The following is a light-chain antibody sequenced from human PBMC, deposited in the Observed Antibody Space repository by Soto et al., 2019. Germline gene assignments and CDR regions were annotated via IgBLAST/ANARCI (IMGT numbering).Light chain of an antibody. Sequence: EIVVTQAPATLSLSRGERATLSHRASQSVSSYLAWYQPKPGQAPRLLIYDASNRATGIPAGFSGSGSGTDFTLTISSLESEYFAVYYCQQRSNWPPRTFGQGTKVEL. CDR3: QQRSNWPPRT. CDR1: QSVSSY. V-gene: IGKV3-11*01. CDR2: DAS. J-gene: IGKJ1*01.